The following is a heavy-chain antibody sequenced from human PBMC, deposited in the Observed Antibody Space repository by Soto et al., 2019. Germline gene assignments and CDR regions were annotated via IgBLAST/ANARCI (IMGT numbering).Heavy chain of an antibody. CDR2: ISGSGGIT. Sequence: GGSLRLSCAASGFIFSTYAMNWVRQAPGKGLEWVSAISGSGGITYYADSVKGRFTISRDNSKNTLYLQMNSLRAEDTAVYYCAKVFTVTTSHFDYWGQGTLVTVSS. D-gene: IGHD4-17*01. J-gene: IGHJ4*02. CDR3: AKVFTVTTSHFDY. CDR1: GFIFSTYA. V-gene: IGHV3-23*01.